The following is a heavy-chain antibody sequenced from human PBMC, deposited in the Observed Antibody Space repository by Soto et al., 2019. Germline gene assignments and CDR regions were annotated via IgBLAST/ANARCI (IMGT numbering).Heavy chain of an antibody. Sequence: SQTLSLTCAISGDSVSSNSAAWNWIRQSPSRGLEWLGRTYYRSKWYNDYAVSVKSRITINPDTSKNQFSLQLNSVTPEDTAVYYCARDYWSTGTRNYGMDFWGQGTKVPVSS. CDR2: TYYRSKWYN. D-gene: IGHD1-1*01. CDR1: GDSVSSNSAA. V-gene: IGHV6-1*01. J-gene: IGHJ6*02. CDR3: ARDYWSTGTRNYGMDF.